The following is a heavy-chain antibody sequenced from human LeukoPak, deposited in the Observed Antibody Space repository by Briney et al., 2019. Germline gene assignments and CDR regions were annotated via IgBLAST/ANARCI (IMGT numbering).Heavy chain of an antibody. Sequence: GRSLRLSCAASGFTFSSYGMHWVRQAPGKGLEWVAVIWYDGSNKYYADSVKGRFTISRDNSKNTLYLQMNSLRAEDTAVYYCARSIVGACFDCWGQGTLVTVSS. CDR3: ARSIVGACFDC. V-gene: IGHV3-33*01. J-gene: IGHJ4*02. D-gene: IGHD1-26*01. CDR1: GFTFSSYG. CDR2: IWYDGSNK.